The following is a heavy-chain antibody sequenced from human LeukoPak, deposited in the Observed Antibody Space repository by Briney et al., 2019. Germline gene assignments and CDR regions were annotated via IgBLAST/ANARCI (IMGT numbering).Heavy chain of an antibody. V-gene: IGHV3-23*01. CDR1: GFTFSSYG. D-gene: IGHD2/OR15-2a*01. CDR2: ISGSGGST. J-gene: IGHJ4*02. CDR3: AREDHSKGDY. Sequence: GGSLRLSCAASGFTFSSYGMSWVRQAPGKGLEWVSAISGSGGSTYYADSVKGRFIISRDNSKNTLYLQMNSLRDEDTAVYYCAREDHSKGDYWGQGTLVTVSS.